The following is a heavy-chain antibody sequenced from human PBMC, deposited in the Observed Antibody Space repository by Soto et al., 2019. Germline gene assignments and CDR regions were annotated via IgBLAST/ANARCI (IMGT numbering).Heavy chain of an antibody. CDR1: GFTFSIYA. D-gene: IGHD5-12*01. CDR2: VSTNGGTS. J-gene: IGHJ5*02. CDR3: VKDRAPRDGYKTQPGS. V-gene: IGHV3-64D*06. Sequence: GGSLRLSCSASGFTFSIYAMHWVRQAPGKGLEYVSAVSTNGGTSYYADSVKGRFTITRDNSRNTLYLQMNSLRPEDTAVYYCVKDRAPRDGYKTQPGSWGLGTLVTVSS.